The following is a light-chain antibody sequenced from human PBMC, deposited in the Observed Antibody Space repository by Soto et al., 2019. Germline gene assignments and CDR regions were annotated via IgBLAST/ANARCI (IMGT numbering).Light chain of an antibody. Sequence: EIVLTQSPATLSLSPGERATLSCRASQSVSTYLAWYQQKPGQAPRLLIYDASKRATGIPVRFSGRGSRTDFTLTITSLEPEDFGVYYCQQRSNWPPTWTFGQGTKVDIK. CDR3: QQRSNWPPTWT. CDR1: QSVSTY. J-gene: IGKJ1*01. V-gene: IGKV3-11*01. CDR2: DAS.